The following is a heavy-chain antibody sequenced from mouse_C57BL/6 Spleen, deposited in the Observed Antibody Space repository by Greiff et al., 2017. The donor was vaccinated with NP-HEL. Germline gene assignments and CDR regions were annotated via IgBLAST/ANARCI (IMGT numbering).Heavy chain of an antibody. CDR3: ARAPTAQATLFDY. CDR1: GYTFTSYT. CDR2: INPSSGYT. V-gene: IGHV1-4*01. J-gene: IGHJ2*01. D-gene: IGHD3-2*02. Sequence: VQLQQSGADLARPGASVKMSCKASGYTFTSYTMHWVKQRPGQGLEWIGYINPSSGYTKYNQKFKDKATLTADKSSSTAYMQLSSLTSEDSAVYSCARAPTAQATLFDYWGQGTTLTVSS.